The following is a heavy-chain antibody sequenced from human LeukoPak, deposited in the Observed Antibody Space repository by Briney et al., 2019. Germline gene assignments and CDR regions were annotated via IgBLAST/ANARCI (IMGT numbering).Heavy chain of an antibody. Sequence: SQTLSLTCTVSGGSISSGDYYWSWIRQPPGKGLEWIGYIYYSGSTYYNPSLKSRVTISVDTSKNQVSLKLSSVTAADTAVYYCARGTYYYDSRPFDYWGQGSLVTVSS. CDR1: GGSISSGDYY. J-gene: IGHJ4*02. CDR3: ARGTYYYDSRPFDY. V-gene: IGHV4-30-4*01. CDR2: IYYSGST. D-gene: IGHD3-22*01.